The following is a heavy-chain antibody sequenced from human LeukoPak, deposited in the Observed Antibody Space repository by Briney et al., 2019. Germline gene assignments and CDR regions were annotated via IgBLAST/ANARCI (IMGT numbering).Heavy chain of an antibody. Sequence: TGGSLRLSCAASGFTFDDYAMNWVWQAPGKGLVWVSYINIDERITGYADSVKGRFTISRDNAKNTLYLQMNSLRAEDTAIYYCFREGGDWGQGTLVTVSS. D-gene: IGHD3-10*01. J-gene: IGHJ4*02. CDR1: GFTFDDYA. V-gene: IGHV3-74*01. CDR2: INIDERIT. CDR3: FREGGD.